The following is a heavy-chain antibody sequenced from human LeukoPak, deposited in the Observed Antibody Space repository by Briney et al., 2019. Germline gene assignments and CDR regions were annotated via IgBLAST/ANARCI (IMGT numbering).Heavy chain of an antibody. D-gene: IGHD6-13*01. CDR2: INWNGGST. J-gene: IGHJ4*02. V-gene: IGHV3-20*04. Sequence: GGSLRLSCAASGFTFDDYGMSWVRQAPGKGLEWVSGINWNGGSTGYADSVKGRFTISRDNAKNSLYLQMNSLRAEDTALYYCARDRSIAAAGTIDYWGQGTLVTVSS. CDR1: GFTFDDYG. CDR3: ARDRSIAAAGTIDY.